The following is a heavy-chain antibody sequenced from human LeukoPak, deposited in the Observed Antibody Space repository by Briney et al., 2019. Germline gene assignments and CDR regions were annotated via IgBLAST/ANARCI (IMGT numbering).Heavy chain of an antibody. CDR3: ARDRADYYDSSAQGMDV. D-gene: IGHD3-22*01. V-gene: IGHV3-48*01. CDR1: GFTFSSYS. CDR2: ISSSRSTK. J-gene: IGHJ6*03. Sequence: PGGSLRLSCAASGFTFSSYSMNWVRQAPGKGLEWVSYISSSRSTKYYADSVKGRFTISRDNAKNSLYLQMKSLRAEDTAMYYCARDRADYYDSSAQGMDVWGKGTTVTVSS.